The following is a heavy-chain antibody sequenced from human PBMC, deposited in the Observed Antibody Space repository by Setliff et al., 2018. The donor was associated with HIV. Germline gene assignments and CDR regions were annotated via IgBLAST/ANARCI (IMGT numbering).Heavy chain of an antibody. CDR2: INPNSGDT. J-gene: IGHJ4*02. CDR3: VSRSRHMVRGYYFDY. V-gene: IGHV1-2*02. CDR1: GYTFTGSY. Sequence: ASVKVSCKASGYTFTGSYVHWVRQAPGQGLEWMAWINPNSGDTNYAPMFQGRVTMTRNTSISTAYMELSSLRSDDTAVYYCVSRSRHMVRGYYFDYWGQGALVTVSS. D-gene: IGHD3-10*01.